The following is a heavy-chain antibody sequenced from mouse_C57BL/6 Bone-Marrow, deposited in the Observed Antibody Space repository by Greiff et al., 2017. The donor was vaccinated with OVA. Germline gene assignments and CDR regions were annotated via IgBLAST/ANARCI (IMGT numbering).Heavy chain of an antibody. CDR2: IDPSDSYT. V-gene: IGHV1-69*01. CDR1: GYTFTSYW. J-gene: IGHJ3*01. CDR3: ARGGTYMGTWAWFAY. Sequence: QVQLQQPGAELVMPGASVKLSCKASGYTFTSYWMHWVKQRPGQGLEWIGEIDPSDSYTNYTYKFKGKSTLTVDTSSSTAYMQLSSLTSEDSAVYYCARGGTYMGTWAWFAYWGQGTLVTVSA. D-gene: IGHD2-14*01.